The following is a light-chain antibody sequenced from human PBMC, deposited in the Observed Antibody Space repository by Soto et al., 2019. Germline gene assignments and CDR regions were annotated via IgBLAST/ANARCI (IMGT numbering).Light chain of an antibody. V-gene: IGLV1-44*01. CDR3: AAWDDSLNGVYV. CDR1: SSNIESNT. Sequence: QSVLTQPPSASGTPGQRVTISCSGSSSNIESNTVTWYQQLPGTAPKLVIYSNDKRPSGVPDRFSGSKSGTSASLAISGLRSEDEADYYCAAWDDSLNGVYVFGPGTKVTVL. J-gene: IGLJ1*01. CDR2: SND.